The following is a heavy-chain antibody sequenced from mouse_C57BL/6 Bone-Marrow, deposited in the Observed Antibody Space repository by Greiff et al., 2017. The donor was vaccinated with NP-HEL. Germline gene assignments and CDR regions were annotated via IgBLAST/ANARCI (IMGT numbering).Heavy chain of an antibody. CDR3: TDITGDV. Sequence: EVQLQQSGAELVRPGASVKLSCTASGFNIKDDYMHWVKQRPEQGLEWIGWIDPENGDTEYASKFQGKATITADTSSNTAYLQLSSLTAEDTAVYYCTDITGDVWGTGTTVTVSS. CDR1: GFNIKDDY. J-gene: IGHJ1*03. D-gene: IGHD1-1*01. CDR2: IDPENGDT. V-gene: IGHV14-4*01.